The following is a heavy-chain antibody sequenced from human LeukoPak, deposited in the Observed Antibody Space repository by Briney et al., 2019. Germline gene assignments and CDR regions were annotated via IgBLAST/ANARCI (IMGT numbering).Heavy chain of an antibody. CDR2: IIPIFGTA. J-gene: IGHJ6*03. CDR3: ARGPIPTEGQLVQVYYYMDV. Sequence: ASVKVSCKASGGTFSSYAISWVRQAPGQGLEWMGGIIPIFGTANYAQKFQGRVTITTGESTSTAYMELSSLRSEDTAVYYCARGPIPTEGQLVQVYYYMDVWGKGTTVTVSS. D-gene: IGHD6-6*01. V-gene: IGHV1-69*05. CDR1: GGTFSSYA.